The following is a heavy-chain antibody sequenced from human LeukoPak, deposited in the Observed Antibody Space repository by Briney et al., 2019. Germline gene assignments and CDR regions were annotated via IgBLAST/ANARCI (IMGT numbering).Heavy chain of an antibody. CDR2: IYYSGST. CDR3: ARGYSSNPFDY. V-gene: IGHV4-39*01. D-gene: IGHD6-13*01. J-gene: IGHJ4*02. Sequence: PSETLSLTCTVSGGSISSSSYYWGWIRQPPGKGLEWIGSIYYSGSTYYNPSLKSRVTISVDTSKNQFSLKLSSVTAPDTAVYYCARGYSSNPFDYWGQGTLVTVSS. CDR1: GGSISSSSYY.